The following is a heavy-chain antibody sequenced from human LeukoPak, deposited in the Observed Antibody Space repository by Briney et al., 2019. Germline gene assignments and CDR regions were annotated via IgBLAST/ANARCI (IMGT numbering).Heavy chain of an antibody. CDR1: GGSFSGYY. CDR3: ARGRPPYAWGSYPLRGAFDI. V-gene: IGHV4-34*01. CDR2: SNRSGST. D-gene: IGHD3-16*01. J-gene: IGHJ3*02. Sequence: SETLSLACAVYGGSFSGYYWSWIRQPPGKGLEWIGESNRSGSTNYNPSLKSRVTISVDTSKNQFSLKLSSVTAADTAVYYCARGRPPYAWGSYPLRGAFDIWGQGTMVTVSS.